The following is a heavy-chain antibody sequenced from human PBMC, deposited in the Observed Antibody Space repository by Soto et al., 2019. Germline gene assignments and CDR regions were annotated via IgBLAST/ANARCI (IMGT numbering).Heavy chain of an antibody. V-gene: IGHV4-30-4*01. CDR1: GGSISSGDYY. CDR2: IYYSGST. J-gene: IGHJ6*02. CDR3: ARDRIVVVVAATLDYYYYGMDV. D-gene: IGHD2-15*01. Sequence: SETLSLTCTVSGGSISSGDYYWSWIRQPPGKGLEWIGYIYYSGSTYYNPSLKSRVTISVDTSKNQFSLKLSSVTAADTAVYYCARDRIVVVVAATLDYYYYGMDVWGQGTTVTVSS.